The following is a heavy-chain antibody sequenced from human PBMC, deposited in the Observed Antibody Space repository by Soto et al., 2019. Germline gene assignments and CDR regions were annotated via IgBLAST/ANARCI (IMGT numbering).Heavy chain of an antibody. J-gene: IGHJ5*02. CDR2: ISSNSAYI. D-gene: IGHD6-13*01. CDR1: VFTFRSFT. V-gene: IGHV3-21*01. Sequence: PGWSLRLSCASSVFTFRSFTMNWVRQAPGKGLELVSTISSNSAYIYYTDALRGRFTISRDNAKNSLHLQMNSLRAEDTAVYYCTRDASRDSSARGWFDPWGPGTLVTVS. CDR3: TRDASRDSSARGWFDP.